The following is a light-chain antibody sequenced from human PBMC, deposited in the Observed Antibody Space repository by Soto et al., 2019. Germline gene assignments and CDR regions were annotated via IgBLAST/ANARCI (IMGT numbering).Light chain of an antibody. CDR2: GAS. Sequence: DIQMTQSPSSLSATVGDRVTLTCRASQNIIYSLNWYQQKSGKAPELLIFGASSLQSGVPSRFSGSGSGTDFTLTISSPQPEDFATYYCQQSYNTPRTFGPGTKVDIK. V-gene: IGKV1-39*01. J-gene: IGKJ1*01. CDR3: QQSYNTPRT. CDR1: QNIIYS.